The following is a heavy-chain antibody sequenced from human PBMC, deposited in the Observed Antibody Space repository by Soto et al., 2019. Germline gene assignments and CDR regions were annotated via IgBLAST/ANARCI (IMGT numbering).Heavy chain of an antibody. V-gene: IGHV1-2*04. CDR3: ARDAGGHPGSSWPTTFDY. D-gene: IGHD6-13*01. CDR1: GYTFTGYY. J-gene: IGHJ4*02. Sequence: ASVKVSCKASGYTFTGYYMHWVRQAPGQGLEWMGWINPNSGGTNYAQKFQGWVTMTRDTSISTAYMELSRLRSDDTAVYYCARDAGGHPGSSWPTTFDYWGQGTLVTVS. CDR2: INPNSGGT.